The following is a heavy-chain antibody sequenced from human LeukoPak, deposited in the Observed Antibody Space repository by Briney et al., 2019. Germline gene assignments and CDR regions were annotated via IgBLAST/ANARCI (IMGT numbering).Heavy chain of an antibody. CDR1: GGSFSGYY. D-gene: IGHD6-19*01. J-gene: IGHJ6*02. CDR3: ARGGPIQQWLSPIYYYYYGMDV. V-gene: IGHV4-34*01. CDR2: INHSGST. Sequence: SETLSLTCAVYGGSFSGYYWSWIRQPPGKGLEWIGEINHSGSTNYNPSLKSRVTISVDTSKNQFSLKLSSVTAADTAVYYCARGGPIQQWLSPIYYYYYGMDVWGQGTTVTVSS.